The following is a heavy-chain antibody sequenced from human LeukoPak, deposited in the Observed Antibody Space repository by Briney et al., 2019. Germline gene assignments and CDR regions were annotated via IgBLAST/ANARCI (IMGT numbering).Heavy chain of an antibody. Sequence: PSETLSLTCTVSGGSISSYYWSWIRQPPGKGLEWIGYIYYSGSTNYNPSLKSRATISVDTSKNQFSLKLSSVTAADTAVYYCARSREAGDSSGYYYYYYYMDVWGKGTTVTISS. CDR1: GGSISSYY. CDR2: IYYSGST. CDR3: ARSREAGDSSGYYYYYYYMDV. D-gene: IGHD3-22*01. V-gene: IGHV4-59*01. J-gene: IGHJ6*03.